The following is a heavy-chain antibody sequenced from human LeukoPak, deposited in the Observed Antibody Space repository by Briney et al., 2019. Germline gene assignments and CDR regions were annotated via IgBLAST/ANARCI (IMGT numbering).Heavy chain of an antibody. CDR3: ARDRGRFGDWDTNWYFDL. J-gene: IGHJ2*01. CDR1: GGSISSGDYY. V-gene: IGHV4-30-4*01. CDR2: IYYSGST. Sequence: SQTLSLTCTVSGGSISSGDYYWSWIRQPPGKGLEWIGYIYYSGSTYYNPSLKSRVTISVDTSKNQFSPKLSSVTAADTAVYYCARDRGRFGDWDTNWYFDLWGRGTLVTVSS. D-gene: IGHD3-10*01.